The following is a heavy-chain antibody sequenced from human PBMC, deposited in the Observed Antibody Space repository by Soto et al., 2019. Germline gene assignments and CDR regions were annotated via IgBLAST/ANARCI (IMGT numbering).Heavy chain of an antibody. D-gene: IGHD3-10*01. V-gene: IGHV3-74*01. J-gene: IGHJ4*02. CDR3: ARDATIIRGVIDY. Sequence: GGSLRLSCAASGFIVNSNNMHWVRQAPGKGLVWVSRINSDGSSTSYADSVKGRFTISRDNAKDTLYLQMNSLTAEDTAIYYCARDATIIRGVIDYWGQGTLVTVSS. CDR1: GFIVNSNN. CDR2: INSDGSST.